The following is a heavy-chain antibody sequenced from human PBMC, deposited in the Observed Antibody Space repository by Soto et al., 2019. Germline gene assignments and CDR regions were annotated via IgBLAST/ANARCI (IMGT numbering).Heavy chain of an antibody. CDR1: GGTFSSFG. CDR2: IIPIIATA. CDR3: ARELKEPGSYHYYGMDV. V-gene: IGHV1-69*18. J-gene: IGHJ6*02. Sequence: QVQLVQSGAEVKKPGSSVKVSCKTSGGTFSSFGISWVRQAPGQGLEWMGTIIPIIATAKYAQKFQGRVTIIAEESTSTAYMDLSSLRSEDTAVYYCARELKEPGSYHYYGMDVWGQGTTVTVSS. D-gene: IGHD3-10*01.